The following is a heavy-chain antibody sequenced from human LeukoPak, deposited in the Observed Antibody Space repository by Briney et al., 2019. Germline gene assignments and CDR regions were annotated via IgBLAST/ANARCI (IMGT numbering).Heavy chain of an antibody. CDR1: GYTFTSYY. CDR3: ARDAYGSGSPHAFDI. V-gene: IGHV1-46*01. CDR2: INPSGGST. Sequence: GASVKVSCKASGYTFTSYYMHWVRQAPGQGLEWMGIINPSGGSTSYAQKFQGRVTMTRDTSISTAYMELSRLRSDDTAVYYCARDAYGSGSPHAFDIWGQGTMVTVSS. J-gene: IGHJ3*02. D-gene: IGHD3-10*01.